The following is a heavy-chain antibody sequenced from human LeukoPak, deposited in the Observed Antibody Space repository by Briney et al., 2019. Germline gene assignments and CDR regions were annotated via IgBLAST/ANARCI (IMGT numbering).Heavy chain of an antibody. J-gene: IGHJ3*02. Sequence: TSETLSLTCTVSGGSISSYYWSWIRQPAGKGLEWLGRIYTSGSTNYNPSLKSRVTMSVDTSKNQFSLKLSSVTAADTAVYYCAREPQQLVVSGLQLYAFDIWGQGTMVTVSS. CDR3: AREPQQLVVSGLQLYAFDI. V-gene: IGHV4-4*07. CDR2: IYTSGST. D-gene: IGHD6-13*01. CDR1: GGSISSYY.